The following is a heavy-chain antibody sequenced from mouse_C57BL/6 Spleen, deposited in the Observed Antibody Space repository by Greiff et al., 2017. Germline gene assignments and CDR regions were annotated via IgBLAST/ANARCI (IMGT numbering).Heavy chain of an antibody. CDR1: GYSITSGYY. V-gene: IGHV3-6*01. CDR2: ISYDGSN. J-gene: IGHJ3*01. D-gene: IGHD2-5*01. CDR3: AREDSNYEAWFAY. Sequence: EVKLQESGPGLVKPSQSLSLTCSVTGYSITSGYYWNWIRQFPGNKLEWMGYISYDGSNNYNPSLKNRISITRDTSKNQFFLKLNSVTTEDTATYYCAREDSNYEAWFAYWGQGTLVTVSA.